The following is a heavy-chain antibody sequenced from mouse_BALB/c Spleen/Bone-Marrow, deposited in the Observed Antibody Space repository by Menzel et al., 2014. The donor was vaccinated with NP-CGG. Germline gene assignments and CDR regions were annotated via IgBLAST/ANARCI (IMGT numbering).Heavy chain of an antibody. CDR2: ISSGSSTI. CDR3: ARGDLLRGFAY. D-gene: IGHD1-1*01. Sequence: EVMLVESGGGLVQPGGSRKLSCAASGFTFSSFGMHWVRQAPEKGLEWVAYISSGSSTIYYADTVKGRFTISRDNPKNTLFLQMPSLRSEDTAMYYCARGDLLRGFAYWGQGTLVTVSA. CDR1: GFTFSSFG. J-gene: IGHJ3*01. V-gene: IGHV5-17*02.